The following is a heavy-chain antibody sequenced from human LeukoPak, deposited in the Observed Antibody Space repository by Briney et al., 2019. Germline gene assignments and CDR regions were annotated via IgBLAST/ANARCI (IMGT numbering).Heavy chain of an antibody. CDR2: IYSSGST. V-gene: IGHV3-23*05. CDR3: ASRIATAGSVDY. J-gene: IGHJ4*02. Sequence: GGSLRLSCAASGFTFSSYAMSWVRQASGKGLEWVSVIYSSGSTYYADSVKGRFTISRDNSKNTLHLQMNTLRAEDTAVYYCASRIATAGSVDYWGQGTLVTVSS. D-gene: IGHD6-13*01. CDR1: GFTFSSYA.